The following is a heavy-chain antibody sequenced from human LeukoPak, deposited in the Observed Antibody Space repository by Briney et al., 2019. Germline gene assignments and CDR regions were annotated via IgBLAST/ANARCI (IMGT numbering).Heavy chain of an antibody. J-gene: IGHJ3*02. Sequence: PGGSLRLSCAASGLAFSSYGMHWVRQAPGKGLEWVAVIWYDGSNKYYADSVKGRFTISRDNSKNTLYLQMNSLRAEDTAVYYCAKDGVVVGIDAFDIWGQGTMVTVSS. CDR1: GLAFSSYG. CDR3: AKDGVVVGIDAFDI. V-gene: IGHV3-33*06. CDR2: IWYDGSNK. D-gene: IGHD2-15*01.